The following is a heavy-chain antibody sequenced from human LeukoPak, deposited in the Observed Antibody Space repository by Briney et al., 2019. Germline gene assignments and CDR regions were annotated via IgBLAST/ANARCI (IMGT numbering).Heavy chain of an antibody. Sequence: PGGSLRLSCAASGFSFSNYWMSWVRQAPGKGLDWVANIKRDGSEKYYVDPVKGRFTISRDNAKNSLYLQMNSLRAEDTALYYCARAGTYETTWYHWGQGTLVTVSS. V-gene: IGHV3-7*01. CDR3: ARAGTYETTWYH. CDR1: GFSFSNYW. J-gene: IGHJ5*02. D-gene: IGHD1-7*01. CDR2: IKRDGSEK.